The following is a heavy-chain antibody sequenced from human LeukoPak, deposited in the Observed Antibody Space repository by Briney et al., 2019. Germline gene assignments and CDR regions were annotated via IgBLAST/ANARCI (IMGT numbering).Heavy chain of an antibody. J-gene: IGHJ4*02. CDR2: ISSSSTYI. Sequence: PGGSLRLSCAASGFIFSSYSMNWVRQAPGKGLEWVSSISSSSTYIYYVDSVKGRFTISRDNAKNSLDLQMNSLRVEDTAVYYCARLDASRRDGYNSNYFDYWGQGTLVTVSS. D-gene: IGHD5-24*01. V-gene: IGHV3-21*01. CDR1: GFIFSSYS. CDR3: ARLDASRRDGYNSNYFDY.